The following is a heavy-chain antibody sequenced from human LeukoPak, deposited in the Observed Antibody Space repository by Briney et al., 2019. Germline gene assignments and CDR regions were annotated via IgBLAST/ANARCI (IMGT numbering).Heavy chain of an antibody. CDR1: GFTFSTNS. CDR2: ISSSGTYI. J-gene: IGHJ4*02. CDR3: ARDVARDISCYTD. V-gene: IGHV3-21*01. Sequence: PGGSLRLSCAASGFTFSTNSMNWVRQAPGKGLEWVASISSSGTYIYYPESLKGRFTVSRDNAKNSVYLQMNCLRAEDTAVYYCARDVARDISCYTDWGQGTLVTVSS. D-gene: IGHD2-2*02.